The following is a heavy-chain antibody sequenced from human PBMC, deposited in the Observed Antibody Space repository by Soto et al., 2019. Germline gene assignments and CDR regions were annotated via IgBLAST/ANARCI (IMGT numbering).Heavy chain of an antibody. D-gene: IGHD3-16*01. J-gene: IGHJ4*02. V-gene: IGHV1-18*03. CDR3: ARGGTPTDY. Sequence: QVQLVQSGAEVKKPGASVKVSCKAPGYTFTNFGISWVRQAPGQGLEWMGWISAYNGNTNYAQNFQGRVTMTTDTSASPAYMELRSLRSDDMAVYSCARGGTPTDYWGPGTLVTVSS. CDR1: GYTFTNFG. CDR2: ISAYNGNT.